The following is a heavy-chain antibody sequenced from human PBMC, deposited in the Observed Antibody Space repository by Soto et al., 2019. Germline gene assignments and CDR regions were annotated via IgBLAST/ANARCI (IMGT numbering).Heavy chain of an antibody. CDR2: IYHSGSA. Sequence: SETLSLTCTVSGGSISSYYWSWIRQPPGKGLEWIGEIYHSGSANYNPSLKSRVTISVDNSKNQFSLKLSSVTAADTAVYYCARYIAASGTYYFDYWGQGTLVTVS. D-gene: IGHD6-13*01. V-gene: IGHV4-59*12. CDR3: ARYIAASGTYYFDY. CDR1: GGSISSYY. J-gene: IGHJ4*02.